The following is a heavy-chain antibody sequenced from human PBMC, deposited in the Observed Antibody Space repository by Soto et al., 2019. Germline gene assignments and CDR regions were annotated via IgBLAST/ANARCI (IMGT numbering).Heavy chain of an antibody. CDR3: AREHYDHGDYYGIDV. CDR2: IYYSGST. Sequence: QVQLQESGPGLVKPSQTLSLTCTVSGGSISSGGYYWRWIRQHPGKGLEWIGYIYYSGSTYYNPSLKSRVTISVDTSKNQFSLKLSSVTAADTAVYYCAREHYDHGDYYGIDVWGQGTTVTVSS. V-gene: IGHV4-31*03. J-gene: IGHJ6*02. D-gene: IGHD3-3*01. CDR1: GGSISSGGYY.